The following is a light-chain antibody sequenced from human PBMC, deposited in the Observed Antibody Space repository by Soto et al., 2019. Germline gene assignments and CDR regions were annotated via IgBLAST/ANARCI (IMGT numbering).Light chain of an antibody. CDR1: SSNIVSNT. CDR2: AYS. V-gene: IGLV1-44*01. CDR3: AAWDDTLNAYV. Sequence: QSVLTQPPSASGTPGQRVTISCSGSSSNIVSNTVNWYQHLPRAAPKLLMYAYSQRPSGIPDRFSGSKSGASASLAISGLQYEDEADYSCAAWDDTLNAYVFGTGTKLTVL. J-gene: IGLJ1*01.